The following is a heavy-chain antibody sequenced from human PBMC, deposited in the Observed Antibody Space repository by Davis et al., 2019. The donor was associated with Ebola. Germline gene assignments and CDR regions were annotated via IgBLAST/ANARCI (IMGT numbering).Heavy chain of an antibody. Sequence: SETLSLTCSVSGGSMSSGSYYWSWIRQHPGKGLEWIGYVYDSGSTYYNPSLKSRVSISLDTPQNQLSLNLNSVTAADTAVYYCARRSYYNGPINNWGRGTLVTVSS. V-gene: IGHV4-31*03. J-gene: IGHJ4*02. D-gene: IGHD3-22*01. CDR2: VYDSGST. CDR1: GGSMSSGSYY. CDR3: ARRSYYNGPINN.